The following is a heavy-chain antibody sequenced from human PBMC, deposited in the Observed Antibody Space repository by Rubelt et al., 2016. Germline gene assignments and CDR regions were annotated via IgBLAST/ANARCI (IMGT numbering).Heavy chain of an antibody. J-gene: IGHJ4*02. Sequence: QVTLRESGPALVKPTQTLTLTCTFSGFSLSTSGMCVSWIRQPPGKALAWLARIDWDDDKYYSTSLKTRLTISKESSKNQVVLTMNSRDPVDTATYYGARSSGYSHYIDDWGQGTLVTVSS. CDR3: ARSSGYSHYIDD. D-gene: IGHD3-22*01. CDR2: IDWDDDK. V-gene: IGHV2-70*15. CDR1: GFSLSTSGMC.